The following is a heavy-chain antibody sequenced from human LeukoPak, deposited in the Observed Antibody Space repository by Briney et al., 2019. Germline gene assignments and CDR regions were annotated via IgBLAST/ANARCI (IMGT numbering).Heavy chain of an antibody. V-gene: IGHV3-30*02. J-gene: IGHJ2*01. D-gene: IGHD1-26*01. Sequence: GGSLRLSCAASGFTFSVYGMHWVRQAPGRGLEWAAFIRFDGSNKYYADSVKGRFTISRDNSKNTLYLQMNSLRAEDTAVYYCAKDRASSWWYFDLWGRGTLVTVSS. CDR2: IRFDGSNK. CDR3: AKDRASSWWYFDL. CDR1: GFTFSVYG.